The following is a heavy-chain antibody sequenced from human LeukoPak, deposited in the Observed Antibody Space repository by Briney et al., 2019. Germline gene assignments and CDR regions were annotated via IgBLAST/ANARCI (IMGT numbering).Heavy chain of an antibody. CDR1: GYTFTRNA. CDR3: ARGRILLWFGDSPDFDY. Sequence: ASVQVSCKASGYTFTRNAMHWVRHAPGQRLEWMGWINTGNGVTKYSQKFQGRVTITRDISASTVYMELSSLTSEATAVYYCARGRILLWFGDSPDFDYWGQGTLVTVSS. J-gene: IGHJ4*02. D-gene: IGHD3-10*01. CDR2: INTGNGVT. V-gene: IGHV1-3*04.